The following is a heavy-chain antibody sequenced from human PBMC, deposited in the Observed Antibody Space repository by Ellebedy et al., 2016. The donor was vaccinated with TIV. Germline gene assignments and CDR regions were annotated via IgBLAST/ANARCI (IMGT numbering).Heavy chain of an antibody. CDR3: ARARCNHYDCHIPGY. V-gene: IGHV3-7*03. D-gene: IGHD2/OR15-2a*01. CDR2: INQDGGDK. J-gene: IGHJ4*02. CDR1: GFNFSSSW. Sequence: GESLKISCAASGFNFSSSWMRWVRQAPAKGLEWVANINQDGGDKYYVESVKGRVTISRDNTRNALYLQMSSLRTEDTAVYFCARARCNHYDCHIPGYWGQGTLVTVSS.